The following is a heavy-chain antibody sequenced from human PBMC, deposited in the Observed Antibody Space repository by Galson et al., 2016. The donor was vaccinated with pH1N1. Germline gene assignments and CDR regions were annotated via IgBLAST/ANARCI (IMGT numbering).Heavy chain of an antibody. J-gene: IGHJ6*03. V-gene: IGHV3-53*01. D-gene: IGHD3-22*01. CDR3: VRESDRDFYTDV. CDR2: IYSGGST. CDR1: GSIINNYY. Sequence: SLRLSCAASGSIINNYYMTWVRQAPGKGLEWVSIIYSGGSTYYTDSVKGRFTFSRDNSKNTVYLQMNNLRVEDTAVYFCVRESDRDFYTDVWGKGTAVTVSS.